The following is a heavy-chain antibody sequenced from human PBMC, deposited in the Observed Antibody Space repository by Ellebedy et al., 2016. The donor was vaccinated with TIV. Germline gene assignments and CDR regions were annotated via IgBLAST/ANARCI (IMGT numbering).Heavy chain of an antibody. J-gene: IGHJ3*02. Sequence: GGSLRLXCAASGFTFSGYWMHWVRQAPGKGLEWVSSISGSGGDTHNADSVKGRFTISRDNSKNTLYLQMNSLRAEDTAVYYCAVQFCASTSCPNDASDIWGQGTMVTVSS. D-gene: IGHD2-2*01. V-gene: IGHV3-23*01. CDR3: AVQFCASTSCPNDASDI. CDR1: GFTFSGYW. CDR2: ISGSGGDT.